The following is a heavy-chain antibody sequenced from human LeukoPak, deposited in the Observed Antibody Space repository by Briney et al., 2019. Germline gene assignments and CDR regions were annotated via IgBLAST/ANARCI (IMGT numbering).Heavy chain of an antibody. V-gene: IGHV4-34*01. CDR2: INHSGST. J-gene: IGHJ4*02. CDR1: GRSFSGYY. D-gene: IGHD6-19*01. CDR3: ASINSGWDTDDY. Sequence: SETLSLTCAVYGRSFSGYYWSWIRQPPGKGLEWIGEINHSGSTNYNPSLKSRVTISVDTSKNQFSLKLSSVTAADTAVYYCASINSGWDTDDYWGQGTLVTVSS.